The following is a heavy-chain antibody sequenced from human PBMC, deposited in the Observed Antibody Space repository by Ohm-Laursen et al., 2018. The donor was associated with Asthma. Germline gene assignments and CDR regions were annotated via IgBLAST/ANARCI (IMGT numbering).Heavy chain of an antibody. CDR1: GYTFTDYY. J-gene: IGHJ4*02. CDR3: ARDSSIFGYGY. Sequence: ATVKISCKVSGYTFTDYYMHWVQQAPGKGLEWMGLVDPEDGETIYAEKFQGRVTMTRDTSTSTVYMELSSLRSEGTAVYYCARDSSIFGYGYWGQGTLVTVSS. CDR2: VDPEDGET. V-gene: IGHV1-69-2*01. D-gene: IGHD3-9*01.